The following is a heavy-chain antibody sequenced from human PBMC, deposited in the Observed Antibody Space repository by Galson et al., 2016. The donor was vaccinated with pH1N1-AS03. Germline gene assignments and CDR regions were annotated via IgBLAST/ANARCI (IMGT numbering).Heavy chain of an antibody. CDR3: TRSRYYNTNLYYFDY. CDR1: GFSLATSGVG. V-gene: IGHV2-5*02. J-gene: IGHJ4*02. CDR2: IYWDDDK. Sequence: PALVKPTQTLTLTCAFSGFSLATSGVGVGWIRQPPGKALEWLALIYWDDDKLYNPSLKSRLTVTKDTSKNLVVLTLTDMDPVDTATYICTRSRYYNTNLYYFDYWGQGTLVTVSS. D-gene: IGHD2/OR15-2a*01.